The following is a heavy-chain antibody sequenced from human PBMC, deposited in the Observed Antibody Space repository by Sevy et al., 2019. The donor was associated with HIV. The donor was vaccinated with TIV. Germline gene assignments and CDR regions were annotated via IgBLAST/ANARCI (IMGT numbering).Heavy chain of an antibody. J-gene: IGHJ6*02. V-gene: IGHV3-49*04. CDR3: TRARYYYDSGSCDGMDV. D-gene: IGHD3-10*01. Sequence: GGSLRLSCRASGFKFGDYVMSWVRQAPGKGLEWVGFIRSKVNGETRENAAAVKGRVTISRDDSNSIAYLQMKSMKTEDTARYFCTRARYYYDSGSCDGMDVWGQGTTVTVSS. CDR2: IRSKVNGETR. CDR1: GFKFGDYV.